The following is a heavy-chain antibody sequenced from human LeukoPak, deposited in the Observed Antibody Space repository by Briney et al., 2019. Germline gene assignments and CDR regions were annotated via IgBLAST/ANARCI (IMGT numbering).Heavy chain of an antibody. CDR3: ARVGSSSWYKAHFDY. CDR1: GYTFTSYY. V-gene: IGHV1-46*01. Sequence: ASVKVSCKASGYTFTSYYMHWVRQAPGQGLEWMGIINPSGGSTSYAQKFQGRVTMTRDTSTSTVYMELSSLRSEDTAEYYCARVGSSSWYKAHFDYWGQGTLVTVSS. D-gene: IGHD6-13*01. CDR2: INPSGGST. J-gene: IGHJ4*02.